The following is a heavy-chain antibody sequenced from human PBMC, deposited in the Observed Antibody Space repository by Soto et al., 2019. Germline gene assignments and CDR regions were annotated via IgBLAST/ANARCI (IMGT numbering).Heavy chain of an antibody. Sequence: EVQLVESGGGLVKPGGSLRLSCAASGFTFSSYNMNWVRQAPGKGLEWVSSISTSSSYVYYADSVRGRFTISRDNAKNSLYLQMNSLRAEDTAVYYCAKDPNYDFWSGYSGSGWFDPWGQGTLVTVSS. D-gene: IGHD3-3*01. J-gene: IGHJ5*02. V-gene: IGHV3-21*01. CDR2: ISTSSSYV. CDR1: GFTFSSYN. CDR3: AKDPNYDFWSGYSGSGWFDP.